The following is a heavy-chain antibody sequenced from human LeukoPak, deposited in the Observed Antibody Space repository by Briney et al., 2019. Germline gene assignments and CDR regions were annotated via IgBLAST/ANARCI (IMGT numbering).Heavy chain of an antibody. CDR2: IWYDGSNI. CDR3: ARDVGVIKYYYGMDV. D-gene: IGHD3-10*01. CDR1: GFTFSTYG. J-gene: IGHJ6*02. Sequence: PGGSLRLSCAPSGFTFSTYGMNWVRQAPGKGLEWVAVIWYDGSNIHYADSVKGRFTISRDNSKNTLYLQMSSLRAEDTAVYYCARDVGVIKYYYGMDVWGQGTTVTVS. V-gene: IGHV3-33*01.